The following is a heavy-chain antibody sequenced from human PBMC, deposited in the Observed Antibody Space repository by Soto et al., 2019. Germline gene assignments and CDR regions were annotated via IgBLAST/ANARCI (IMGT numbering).Heavy chain of an antibody. CDR3: ARDREASSGWYTPPYNWFDP. V-gene: IGHV4-31*03. Sequence: SETLSLTCTVSGGSISSGGYYWSWIRQHPGKGLEWIGYIYYSGSTYYNPSLKSRVTISVDTSKNQFSLKLSSVTAADTAVYYCARDREASSGWYTPPYNWFDPWGQGTLVTVSS. J-gene: IGHJ5*02. CDR1: GGSISSGGYY. D-gene: IGHD6-19*01. CDR2: IYYSGST.